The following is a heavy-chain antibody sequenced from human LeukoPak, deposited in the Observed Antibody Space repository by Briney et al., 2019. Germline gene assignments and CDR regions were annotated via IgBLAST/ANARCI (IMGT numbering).Heavy chain of an antibody. V-gene: IGHV1-8*03. CDR3: ARGPYIVVVPAAHLPFDY. D-gene: IGHD2-2*01. Sequence: EASVKVSCKASGYTFTSYDINWVRQATGQGLEWMGWMNPNSGNTGYAQKFQGRVTITRNTSISTAYMELSSLRSEDTAVYYCARGPYIVVVPAAHLPFDYWGQGTLVTVSS. J-gene: IGHJ4*02. CDR2: MNPNSGNT. CDR1: GYTFTSYD.